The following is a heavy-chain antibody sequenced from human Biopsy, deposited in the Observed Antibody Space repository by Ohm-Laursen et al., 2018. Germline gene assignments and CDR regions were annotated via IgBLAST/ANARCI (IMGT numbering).Heavy chain of an antibody. CDR1: GLLFSDYY. CDR3: ARGKYKDFSTGLPRPYHYTLDF. CDR2: ISARDGVV. Sequence: SLRLSCTASGLLFSDYYMSWIRQAPGKGLEWIAYISARDGVVYYADSVKGRFTISRDNTNNSLYLQMTSLRPEDTAVFYCARGKYKDFSTGLPRPYHYTLDFWGPGTTVTVSS. D-gene: IGHD3-22*01. V-gene: IGHV3-11*01. J-gene: IGHJ6*02.